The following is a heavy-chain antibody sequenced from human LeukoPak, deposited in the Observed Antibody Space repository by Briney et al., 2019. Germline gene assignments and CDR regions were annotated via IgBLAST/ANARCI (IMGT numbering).Heavy chain of an antibody. CDR3: VRASTTVPNLLDY. V-gene: IGHV3-74*01. D-gene: IGHD4-17*01. CDR2: IKGDGSDS. Sequence: QAGGSLRLSCAASGFTFSSYWMHWVRQTPGTGLVWVSRIKGDGSDSLYADSVKGRFTISRDKSKNTLYLQTSSLGADDTAVYYCVRASTTVPNLLDYWGQGALVSVSS. J-gene: IGHJ4*02. CDR1: GFTFSSYW.